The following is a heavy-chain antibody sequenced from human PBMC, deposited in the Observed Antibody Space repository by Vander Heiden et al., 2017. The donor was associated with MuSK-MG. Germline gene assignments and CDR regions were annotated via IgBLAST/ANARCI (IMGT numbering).Heavy chain of an antibody. D-gene: IGHD2-21*01. J-gene: IGHJ3*02. CDR3: ARGRLWWGRRAAFDI. V-gene: IGHV4-34*01. CDR2: INHSGST. Sequence: QVQLQQWGAGLLKPSETLSLTCAVYGGSFSGYYWSWIRQPPGKGLEWIGEINHSGSTNYNPSLKSRVTISVDTSKNQFSLKLSSVTAADTAVYYCARGRLWWGRRAAFDIWGQGTMVTVSS. CDR1: GGSFSGYY.